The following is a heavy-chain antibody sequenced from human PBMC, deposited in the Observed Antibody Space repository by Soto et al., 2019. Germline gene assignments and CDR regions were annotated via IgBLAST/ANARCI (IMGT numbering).Heavy chain of an antibody. Sequence: QVQLQESGPRLVKPSQTLSLTCTVSGGSFSSGGYFWSWIRQHPGTGLEWIGYIYYSGDTYYHPSLTGRVTRSIDTSENQFSLRVTSVTAADTAVYYCARDESIAARAVDYWCQGNLVTVSS. D-gene: IGHD6-6*01. J-gene: IGHJ4*02. CDR1: GGSFSSGGYF. CDR3: ARDESIAARAVDY. V-gene: IGHV4-31*03. CDR2: IYYSGDT.